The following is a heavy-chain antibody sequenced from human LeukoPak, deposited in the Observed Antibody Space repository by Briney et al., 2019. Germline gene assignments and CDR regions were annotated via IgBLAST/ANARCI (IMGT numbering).Heavy chain of an antibody. Sequence: PGGSLRLSCAASVFDLHNYFIRWVRQARCKGPEWVAVISSDVNIKYYADSVKGRFTISRDSSSKMVSLQMNSLGTEDTAVYYCVREGFYESGSLPTFYFDYWGQGTLVTVSS. D-gene: IGHD3-10*01. J-gene: IGHJ4*02. CDR1: VFDLHNYF. V-gene: IGHV3-30-3*01. CDR3: VREGFYESGSLPTFYFDY. CDR2: ISSDVNIK.